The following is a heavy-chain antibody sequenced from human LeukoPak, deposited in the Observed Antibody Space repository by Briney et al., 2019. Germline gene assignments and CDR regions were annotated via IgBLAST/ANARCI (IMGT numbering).Heavy chain of an antibody. Sequence: GASVKVSCKASGYTFTGYYMHWVRQAPGQGLEWMGWINPNSGGTNYAQKFQGRVTMTTDTSISTAYLDLSSLRSDDTAVYYCATDSSGSYYNYWSQGTLVTVSS. V-gene: IGHV1-2*02. CDR1: GYTFTGYY. CDR2: INPNSGGT. J-gene: IGHJ4*02. D-gene: IGHD1-26*01. CDR3: ATDSSGSYYNY.